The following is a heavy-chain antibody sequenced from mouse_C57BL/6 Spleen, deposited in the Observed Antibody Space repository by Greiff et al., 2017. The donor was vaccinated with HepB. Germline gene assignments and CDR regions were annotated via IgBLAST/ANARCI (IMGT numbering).Heavy chain of an antibody. CDR1: GYTFTDYY. D-gene: IGHD3-3*01. Sequence: EVQLQQSGPELVKPGASVKISCKASGYTFTDYYMNWVKQSHGKSLEWIGDINPNNGGTSYNQKFKGKATLTVDKSSSTAYMERRSLTSEDSAVYYCARHGWVGYYFDYWGQGTTLTVSS. CDR3: ARHGWVGYYFDY. J-gene: IGHJ2*01. CDR2: INPNNGGT. V-gene: IGHV1-26*01.